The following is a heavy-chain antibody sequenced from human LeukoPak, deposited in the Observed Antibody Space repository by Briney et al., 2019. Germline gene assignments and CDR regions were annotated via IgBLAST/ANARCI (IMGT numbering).Heavy chain of an antibody. CDR3: ARVKSTSWFDY. J-gene: IGHJ4*02. V-gene: IGHV4-39*07. CDR2: IYSDGST. Sequence: PSETLSLTCTVSGGSISSYSWGWIRQPPGKGLEWIGSIYSDGSTYSNPSSDPSLNSRVTISVDKSKNQFSLKVKSVTAADTAIYYCARVKSTSWFDYWGQGALVTVSS. CDR1: GGSISSYS. D-gene: IGHD2-2*01.